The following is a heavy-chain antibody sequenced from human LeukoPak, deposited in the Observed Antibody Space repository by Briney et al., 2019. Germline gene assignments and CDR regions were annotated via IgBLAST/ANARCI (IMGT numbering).Heavy chain of an antibody. D-gene: IGHD1-26*01. J-gene: IGHJ5*02. CDR2: ISWNSGSI. CDR1: GFTFDDYA. V-gene: IGHV3-9*01. Sequence: PGRSLRLSCAASGFTFDDYAMHWVRQAPGKGLEWVSGISWNSGSIGYADSVKGRFTISRDNAKNSLYLQMNGLRAEDTALYYCAKAPGGWELLDWFDPWGQGTLVTVSS. CDR3: AKAPGGWELLDWFDP.